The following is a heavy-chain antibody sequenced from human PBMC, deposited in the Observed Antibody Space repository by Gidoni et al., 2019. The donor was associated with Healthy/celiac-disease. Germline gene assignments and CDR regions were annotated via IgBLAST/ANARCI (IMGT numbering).Heavy chain of an antibody. CDR1: GGSFSGYY. CDR3: ARLVSEDTAMASVYYYGMDV. J-gene: IGHJ6*02. CDR2: INHRGST. D-gene: IGHD5-18*01. V-gene: IGHV4-34*01. Sequence: VQLQPWGAVLLKPSETLSLPRAVDGGSFSGYYWSWIRQAPGKGLEWTGEINHRGSTNYNPALKSRVTISVDTSKNQFSLKLSSVTAADTAVYYCARLVSEDTAMASVYYYGMDVWGQGTTVTVSS.